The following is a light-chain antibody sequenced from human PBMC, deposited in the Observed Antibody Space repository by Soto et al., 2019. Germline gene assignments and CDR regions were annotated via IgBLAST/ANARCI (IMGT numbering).Light chain of an antibody. Sequence: EVVITQSPATQSVSPGERVSLSSGASQSISINLAWIQQKPGQGPRLLMIGASTRATGVPDRFSGSGSGTEFTLTINSLQSDDFATYYCQQYDKSPPWTFGQGTKVDI. J-gene: IGKJ1*01. V-gene: IGKV3-15*01. CDR2: GAS. CDR3: QQYDKSPPWT. CDR1: QSISIN.